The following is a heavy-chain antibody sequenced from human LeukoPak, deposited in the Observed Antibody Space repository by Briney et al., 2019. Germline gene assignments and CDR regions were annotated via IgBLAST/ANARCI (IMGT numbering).Heavy chain of an antibody. J-gene: IGHJ4*02. CDR2: INPNSGGT. V-gene: IGHV1-2*02. CDR3: ARDQDRHPIQRGSSSWYNY. D-gene: IGHD6-13*01. Sequence: ASVKVSCKASGYTFTGYYMHWVRQAPGQGLEWMGWINPNSGGTDYAQKFQGRVTMTRDTSISTAYMELSRLRSDDTAVYYCARDQDRHPIQRGSSSWYNYWGQGTLVTVSS. CDR1: GYTFTGYY.